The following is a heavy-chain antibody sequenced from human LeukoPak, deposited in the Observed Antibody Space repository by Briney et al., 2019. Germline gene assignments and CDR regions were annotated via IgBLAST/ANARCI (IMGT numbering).Heavy chain of an antibody. CDR2: ISYDGSNK. J-gene: IGHJ3*02. V-gene: IGHV3-30-3*01. Sequence: GRSLRLSCAASGFTFSSYAMPWVRQAPGKGLEWVAVISYDGSNKYYADSVKGRFTISRDNSKNTLYLQMNSLRAEDTAVYYCARGGSYGAFDIWGQGTMVTVSS. CDR3: ARGGSYGAFDI. D-gene: IGHD1-26*01. CDR1: GFTFSSYA.